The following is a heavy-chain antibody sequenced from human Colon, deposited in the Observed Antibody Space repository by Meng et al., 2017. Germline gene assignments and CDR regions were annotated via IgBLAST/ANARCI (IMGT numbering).Heavy chain of an antibody. CDR1: GITFSSYA. V-gene: IGHV3-30*01. D-gene: IGHD4-17*01. CDR3: ARTTVTLGAFDI. Sequence: GKLGEAGGGVVQPGRSLRLSCAASGITFSSYAMHWVRQAPGKGLEWVAVISYDGSNEFYADSVKGRFTISRDNSKNTLYLQMNSLRAEDTAVYYCARTTVTLGAFDIWGQGTMVTVSS. J-gene: IGHJ3*02. CDR2: ISYDGSNE.